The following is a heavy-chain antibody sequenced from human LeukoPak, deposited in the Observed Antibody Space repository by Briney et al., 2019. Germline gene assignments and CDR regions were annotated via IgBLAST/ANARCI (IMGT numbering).Heavy chain of an antibody. CDR1: GYTFTSYD. J-gene: IGHJ6*03. V-gene: IGHV1-8*01. CDR2: MNPNSGNT. Sequence: ASVNVSCKASGYTFTSYDINWVRQATGQGLEWMGWMNPNSGNTGYSQKFQVRVTMTRNTSISTAYMELSSLRSEDTAVYYCARGFYSGSQVYYYYMDVWGKGTTVTVSS. D-gene: IGHD1-26*01. CDR3: ARGFYSGSQVYYYYMDV.